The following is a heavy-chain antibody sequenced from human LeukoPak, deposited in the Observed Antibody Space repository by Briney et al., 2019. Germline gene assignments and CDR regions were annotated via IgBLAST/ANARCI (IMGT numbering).Heavy chain of an antibody. CDR2: IKQDGGEK. J-gene: IGHJ4*02. V-gene: IGHV3-7*01. D-gene: IGHD1-26*01. CDR1: GFTFSSYG. Sequence: GGSLRLSCAASGFTFSSYGMHWVRQAPGKGLEWVANIKQDGGEKYYVDSVKGRFTISRDNAKNSLYLQMNSLRAEDTAVYYCARLSGSYSFDYWGQGTLVTVSS. CDR3: ARLSGSYSFDY.